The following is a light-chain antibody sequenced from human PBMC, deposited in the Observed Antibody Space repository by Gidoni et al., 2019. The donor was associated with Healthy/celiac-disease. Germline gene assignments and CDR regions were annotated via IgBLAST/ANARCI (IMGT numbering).Light chain of an antibody. Sequence: IVLTHSPATLSVSPGERATLSCSARQSVSTNLAWYQQKPGQAPRLLIYGASNRATGIPDRFSGSGSGTEFTLTISSLQSEDFAVYYCQHYNNWWTFGQGTKVEIK. V-gene: IGKV3-15*01. CDR3: QHYNNWWT. J-gene: IGKJ1*01. CDR2: GAS. CDR1: QSVSTN.